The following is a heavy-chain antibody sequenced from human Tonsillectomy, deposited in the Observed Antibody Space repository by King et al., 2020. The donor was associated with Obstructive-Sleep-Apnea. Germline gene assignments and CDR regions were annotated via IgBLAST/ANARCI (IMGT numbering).Heavy chain of an antibody. CDR1: GYTFASYG. V-gene: IGHV1-18*01. D-gene: IGHD3-10*01. Sequence: QLVQSGAEVKKPGASVTVSCKTSGYTFASYGISWVRQAPGQGLEWMGWISAYNGNTNYAQKLQGRVTMTTDTSTRPAYMELRSLRCDDTAVYYCARDYDYGSGSYFFDYWGQGTLVTVSS. CDR3: ARDYDYGSGSYFFDY. CDR2: ISAYNGNT. J-gene: IGHJ4*02.